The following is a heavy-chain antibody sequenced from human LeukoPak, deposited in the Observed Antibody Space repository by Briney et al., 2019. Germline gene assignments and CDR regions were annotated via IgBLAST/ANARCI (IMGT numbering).Heavy chain of an antibody. D-gene: IGHD3-22*01. CDR3: ARGRGAYYDSSGPGDY. CDR1: GGSFSGYY. V-gene: IGHV4-34*01. Sequence: SQTLSLTCAVYGGSFSGYYWSWISQPPGKGLEWNGEINHSGSTNYNPSLKSRVTISVDTSKNQFSLKLSSVTAADTAVYYCARGRGAYYDSSGPGDYWGQGTLVTVSS. J-gene: IGHJ4*02. CDR2: INHSGST.